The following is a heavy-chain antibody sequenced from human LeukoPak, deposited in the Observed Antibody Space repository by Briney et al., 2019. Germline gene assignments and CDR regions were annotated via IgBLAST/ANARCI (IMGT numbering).Heavy chain of an antibody. D-gene: IGHD6-19*01. J-gene: IGHJ3*02. CDR2: IIPIFGTA. V-gene: IGHV1-69*05. Sequence: SVKVSCKASGGTFSSYAISWVRQATGQGLEWMGGIIPIFGTANYAQKFQGRVTITTDESTSTAYMELSSLRSEDTAVYYCARFGIAVAGTHDAFDIWGQGTMVTVSS. CDR3: ARFGIAVAGTHDAFDI. CDR1: GGTFSSYA.